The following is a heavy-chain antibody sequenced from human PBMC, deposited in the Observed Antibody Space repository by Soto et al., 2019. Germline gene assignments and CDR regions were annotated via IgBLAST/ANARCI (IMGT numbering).Heavy chain of an antibody. V-gene: IGHV3-23*01. J-gene: IGHJ4*02. D-gene: IGHD1-1*01. CDR2: ISGSGGYI. Sequence: PGGSLRLSCAASGFTFIRYAMGWVRQAPGKGLEWVSVISGSGGYIHYADSVKGRFTISRDNSKNTLYLQMNSLRVEDTAVYNCATQDFRGTTGTTWGQGTLVTVSS. CDR3: ATQDFRGTTGTT. CDR1: GFTFIRYA.